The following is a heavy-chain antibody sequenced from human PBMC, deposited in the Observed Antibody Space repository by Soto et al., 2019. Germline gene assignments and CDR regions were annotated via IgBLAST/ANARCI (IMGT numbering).Heavy chain of an antibody. CDR2: ISTTSTYI. V-gene: IGHV3-21*01. CDR3: TRDYVMDV. CDR1: EFTFSLYV. J-gene: IGHJ6*02. Sequence: GGSLRLSCVGSEFTFSLYVIGWVRQAPGKGLEWVSSISTTSTYIYYADSVKGRFTISRDNANNSLHLQMNSLRAEDTAVYYCTRDYVMDVWGQGTTVTVSS.